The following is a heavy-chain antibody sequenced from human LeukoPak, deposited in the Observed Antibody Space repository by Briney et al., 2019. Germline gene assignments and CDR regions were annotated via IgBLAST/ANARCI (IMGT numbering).Heavy chain of an antibody. V-gene: IGHV3-74*01. Sequence: GGSLRLSCAASGFTFSSYWMHWVRQAPGKGLVWVSRINSDGSSTIYADSVKGRFTISRDNAKNTLYLQMNSLRAEDTAVYYCATIYDSSGYPHNYWGQGTLVTVSS. CDR1: GFTFSSYW. J-gene: IGHJ4*02. D-gene: IGHD3-22*01. CDR2: INSDGSST. CDR3: ATIYDSSGYPHNY.